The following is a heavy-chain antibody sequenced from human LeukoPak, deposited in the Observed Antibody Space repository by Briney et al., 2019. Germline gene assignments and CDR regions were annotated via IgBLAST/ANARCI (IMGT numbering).Heavy chain of an antibody. CDR2: ITSPVGHI. Sequence: GGSLRLSCAASGFTFSTYSMNWVRQAPGKGLEWVASITSPVGHIYYADSLKGRITISRDNAKSSLYLQMNSLRAEDTAVYYCATDGQSSVWYGFDYWGQGSLVTVSS. D-gene: IGHD6-19*01. V-gene: IGHV3-21*01. CDR3: ATDGQSSVWYGFDY. J-gene: IGHJ4*02. CDR1: GFTFSTYS.